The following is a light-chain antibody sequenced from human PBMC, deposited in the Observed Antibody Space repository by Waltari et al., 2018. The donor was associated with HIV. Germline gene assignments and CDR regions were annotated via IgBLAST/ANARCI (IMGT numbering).Light chain of an antibody. V-gene: IGKV3-20*01. J-gene: IGKJ1*01. Sequence: ETILTQSPGTLSLSPGERATLSCRASQSVSSSHLAWYQQKPGQAPRLLVYDSSSRATGIPDRFSGRGSGTDFILTINGLEPEDFAVYYCQQYDNSRWTFGQGTKVEIK. CDR2: DSS. CDR3: QQYDNSRWT. CDR1: QSVSSSH.